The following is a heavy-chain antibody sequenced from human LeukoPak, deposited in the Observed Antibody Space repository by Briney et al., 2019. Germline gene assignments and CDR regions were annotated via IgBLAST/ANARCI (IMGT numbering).Heavy chain of an antibody. J-gene: IGHJ3*02. D-gene: IGHD3-10*01. CDR2: IYSGGST. Sequence: GGSLRLSCVASGLKVSDNYMSWVRQAPGKGLEWVSVIYSGGSTYYADSVKGRFTSSRDNSKNTRYLQMNSLRVEDTAVYYCARGRITLRAFDIWGQGTMVIVSA. V-gene: IGHV3-53*01. CDR3: ARGRITLRAFDI. CDR1: GLKVSDNY.